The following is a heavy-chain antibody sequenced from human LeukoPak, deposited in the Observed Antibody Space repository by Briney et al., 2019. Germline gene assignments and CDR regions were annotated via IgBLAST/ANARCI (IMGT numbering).Heavy chain of an antibody. V-gene: IGHV4-59*01. Sequence: SETLSLTCTVSGGSISSYYWSWIRQPPGKGLEWIGYIYYSGSTNYNPSLKSRVTISVYTSKNQFSLKLSSVTAADTAVYYCARVGSGWYLSYYYYYMDVWGKGTTVTVSS. D-gene: IGHD6-19*01. CDR3: ARVGSGWYLSYYYYYMDV. CDR2: IYYSGST. J-gene: IGHJ6*03. CDR1: GGSISSYY.